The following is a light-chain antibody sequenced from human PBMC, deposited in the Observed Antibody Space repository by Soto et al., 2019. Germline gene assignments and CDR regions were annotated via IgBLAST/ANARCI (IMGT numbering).Light chain of an antibody. Sequence: DVHMSQSPSTLSASVGYTFTITCGASQSINKWLAWYQQKPGKTPRLLIYDAIIRAADVPARFSGSWSGTEFTLTINSLQSEDFEVYYCQQYDAWPLTFGGGTKVDIK. CDR1: QSINKW. V-gene: IGKV1-5*01. CDR3: QQYDAWPLT. CDR2: DAI. J-gene: IGKJ4*01.